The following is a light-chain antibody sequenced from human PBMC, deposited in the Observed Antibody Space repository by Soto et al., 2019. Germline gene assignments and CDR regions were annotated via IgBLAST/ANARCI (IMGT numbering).Light chain of an antibody. CDR3: QQYGSSRELT. Sequence: EIVLTQSPGTLSLSPGEISTLSGRASQSVSSSYLAWYQQKPGQAPRLLIYCASSRATGIPDRFSGSGSGTDFTLTISRLEPEDFAVYYCQQYGSSRELTFGGGTKVEIK. CDR2: CAS. J-gene: IGKJ4*01. V-gene: IGKV3-20*01. CDR1: QSVSSSY.